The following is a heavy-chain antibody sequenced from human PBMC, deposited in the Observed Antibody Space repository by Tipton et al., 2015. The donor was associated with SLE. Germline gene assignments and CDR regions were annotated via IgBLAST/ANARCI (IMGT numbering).Heavy chain of an antibody. CDR2: IDQFGSA. V-gene: IGHV4-59*08. Sequence: TLSLTCIVSGGSITGYYWSWIRQPPGKRLEWIGYIDQFGSANYNPSLQSRVTISVGRSKTQFSLKLRSVSAADSAMYYCARHGYASWSGYYHHVFDVWGQGTMLPVSS. D-gene: IGHD3/OR15-3a*01. J-gene: IGHJ3*01. CDR1: GGSITGYY. CDR3: ARHGYASWSGYYHHVFDV.